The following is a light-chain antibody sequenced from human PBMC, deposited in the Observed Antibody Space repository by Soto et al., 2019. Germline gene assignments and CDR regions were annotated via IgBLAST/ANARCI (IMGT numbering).Light chain of an antibody. CDR1: QSVSNNY. J-gene: IGKJ4*01. CDR3: QQRSNWPLT. V-gene: IGKV3-11*01. CDR2: GAS. Sequence: DNVLTQSPGTLSLSPGERATPSCTGSQSVSNNYLAWYQQKPGQAPRLLIYGASNRAAGIPARFSGSGSGTDFTLTISSLEPEDFAVYYCQQRSNWPLTFGGGTKVDIK.